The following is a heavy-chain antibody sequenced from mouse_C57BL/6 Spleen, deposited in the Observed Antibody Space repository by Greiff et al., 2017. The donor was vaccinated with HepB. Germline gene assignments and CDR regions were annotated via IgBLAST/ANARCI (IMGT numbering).Heavy chain of an antibody. CDR3: ARDGGSYGYAMDY. Sequence: EVHLVESEGGLVQPGSSMKLSCTASGFTFSDYYMAWVRQVPEKGLEWVANINYDGSSTYYLDSLKSRFIISRDNAKNILYLQMSSLKSEDTATYYCARDGGSYGYAMDYWGQGTSVTVSS. CDR2: INYDGSST. J-gene: IGHJ4*01. D-gene: IGHD1-1*02. CDR1: GFTFSDYY. V-gene: IGHV5-16*01.